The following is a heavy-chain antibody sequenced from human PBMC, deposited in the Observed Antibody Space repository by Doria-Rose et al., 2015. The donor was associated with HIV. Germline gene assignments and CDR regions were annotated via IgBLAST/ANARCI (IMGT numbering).Heavy chain of an antibody. Sequence: VQLVQSGGDLVGPGGSLRLSCATSGFTFSSHRINWVRQAPGKGLEWVSSISSTSAYINYADSVRGRFTISRDNARNSLYLQMDSLRAEDTAIYYCATGVTLDYWGQGTLVTVSS. CDR3: ATGVTLDY. J-gene: IGHJ4*02. D-gene: IGHD3-10*01. V-gene: IGHV3-21*01. CDR1: GFTFSSHR. CDR2: ISSTSAYI.